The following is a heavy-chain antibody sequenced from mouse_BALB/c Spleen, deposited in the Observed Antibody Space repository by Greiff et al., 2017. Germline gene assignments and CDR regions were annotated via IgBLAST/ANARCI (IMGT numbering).Heavy chain of an antibody. J-gene: IGHJ4*01. CDR2: IYPGGGYT. CDR3: PRGGGALDY. CDR1: GYTFTNYW. Sequence: QVQLQQSGAELVRPGTSVKMSCKAAGYTFTNYWIRWVKQRPGHGLEWIGDIYPGGGYTNYNQKFKDKATLTADKSSSTAYMQLSSPTSEDAAVYCCPRGGGALDYWGQGTSVTVSS. V-gene: IGHV1-63*02.